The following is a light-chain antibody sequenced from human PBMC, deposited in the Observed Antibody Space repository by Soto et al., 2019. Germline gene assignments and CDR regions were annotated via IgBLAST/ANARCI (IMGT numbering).Light chain of an antibody. Sequence: QSVLTQPPSVSGSPGQSVTISCTGTSSDVGGYNRVSWYQQPPGKAPKLLIYDVSNRPSGGSTRFSGSKSGNTASLTISGLQAEDEADYYCTSYAPGSAHVFGPGTKLTVL. CDR2: DVS. V-gene: IGLV2-18*02. CDR1: SSDVGGYNR. CDR3: TSYAPGSAHV. J-gene: IGLJ1*01.